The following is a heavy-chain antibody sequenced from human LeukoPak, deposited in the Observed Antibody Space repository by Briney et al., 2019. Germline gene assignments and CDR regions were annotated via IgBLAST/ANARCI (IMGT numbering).Heavy chain of an antibody. D-gene: IGHD2-2*01. CDR1: GFTFSSYA. Sequence: GRSLRLSCAASGFTFSSYAMSWVRQAPGKGLEWVSATSGSGGSTYYADSVKGRFTISGDNSKNTLYLQMNSLRAEDTAVYYCAKDPRGIVVVPAAMRGDAFDIWGQGTMVTVSS. V-gene: IGHV3-23*01. J-gene: IGHJ3*02. CDR3: AKDPRGIVVVPAAMRGDAFDI. CDR2: TSGSGGST.